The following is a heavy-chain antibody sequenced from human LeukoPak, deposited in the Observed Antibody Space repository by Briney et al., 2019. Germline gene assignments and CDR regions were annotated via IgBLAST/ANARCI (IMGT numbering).Heavy chain of an antibody. D-gene: IGHD2-21*02. J-gene: IGHJ4*02. CDR1: GYTFTGYY. CDR3: ARGKDTVTATYLEH. Sequence: ASVKVSCKASGYTFTGYYMHWVRQAPGQGLEWIGGIIPVFGTTNYIQKFQGRVTITTDESTGTAYMELRGLKSEDTAIYYCARGKDTVTATYLEHWGQGTLVTVSS. CDR2: IIPVFGTT. V-gene: IGHV1-69*05.